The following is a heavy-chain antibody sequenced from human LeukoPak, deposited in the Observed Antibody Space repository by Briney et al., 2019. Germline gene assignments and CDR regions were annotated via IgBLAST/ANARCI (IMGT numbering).Heavy chain of an antibody. CDR1: GFTFSNYW. CDR2: ISSSSSYI. D-gene: IGHD3-22*01. J-gene: IGHJ4*02. V-gene: IGHV3-21*01. CDR3: ARAAPTRTLIGSGADY. Sequence: GGSLRLSCAASGFTFSNYWMHWVRQAPGKGLEWVSSISSSSSYIYYADSVKGRFTISRDNAKKSLYLQVNSLRVEDTAVYYCARAAPTRTLIGSGADYWGQGTLVTVSS.